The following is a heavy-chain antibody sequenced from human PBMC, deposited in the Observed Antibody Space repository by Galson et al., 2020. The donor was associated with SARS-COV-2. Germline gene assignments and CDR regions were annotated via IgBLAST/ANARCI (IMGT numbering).Heavy chain of an antibody. Sequence: GESLKISCTASGFTFGDYAMSWFRQAPGKGLEWVGFIRSKAYGGTTEYAASVKGRFTISRDDSKSIAYLQMNSLKTEDTAVYYCTRHNVDTAMAPRGYYYYYYMDVWGKGTSVTVSS. V-gene: IGHV3-49*03. CDR3: TRHNVDTAMAPRGYYYYYYMDV. CDR1: GFTFGDYA. D-gene: IGHD5-18*01. CDR2: IRSKAYGGTT. J-gene: IGHJ6*03.